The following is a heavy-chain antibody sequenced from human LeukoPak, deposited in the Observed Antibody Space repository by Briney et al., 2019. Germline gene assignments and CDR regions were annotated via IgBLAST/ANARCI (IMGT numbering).Heavy chain of an antibody. J-gene: IGHJ4*02. CDR3: ARGTYSGSYSGYFDY. Sequence: SETLSLTCTVSGGSISSFYWSWIRQSPGKGLEWIGYIYKCATTNYNPSLKSRVTISVDTSKKQFSLKVNSVTAADTAVYYCARGTYSGSYSGYFDYWGQGTLVSVCS. D-gene: IGHD1-26*01. CDR1: GGSISSFY. V-gene: IGHV4-59*01. CDR2: IYKCATT.